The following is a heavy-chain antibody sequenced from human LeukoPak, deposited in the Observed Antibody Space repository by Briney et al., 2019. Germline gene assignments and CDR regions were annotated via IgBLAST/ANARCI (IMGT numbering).Heavy chain of an antibody. CDR1: GFTFGTSA. CDR3: TKRGAYYVDY. D-gene: IGHD3-16*01. Sequence: GGSLRLSCAASGFTFGTSAMSWVRQTPEKGLEWVSTITSGDGSPYYADSVKGRFTISRDNSNNMLYLQMNSLRAEDTAVYYCTKRGAYYVDYWGRGIPVTVSS. CDR2: ITSGDGSP. V-gene: IGHV3-23*01. J-gene: IGHJ4*02.